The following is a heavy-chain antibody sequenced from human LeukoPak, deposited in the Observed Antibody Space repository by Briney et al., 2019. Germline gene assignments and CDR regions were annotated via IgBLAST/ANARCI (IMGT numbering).Heavy chain of an antibody. D-gene: IGHD3-10*01. Sequence: PSETLSLTCTVSGGSISSHYWSWIRQPPGKGLEWIGYIYYSGSTNYNPSLKSRVTISVDTSENQFSLKLSSVTAADTAVYYCARGSGSYYNPYYYYYMDVWGKGTTVTVSS. CDR2: IYYSGST. CDR1: GGSISSHY. CDR3: ARGSGSYYNPYYYYYMDV. J-gene: IGHJ6*03. V-gene: IGHV4-59*11.